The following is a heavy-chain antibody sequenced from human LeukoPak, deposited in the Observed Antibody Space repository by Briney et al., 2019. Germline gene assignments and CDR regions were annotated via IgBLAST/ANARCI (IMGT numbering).Heavy chain of an antibody. V-gene: IGHV3-30*18. J-gene: IGHJ6*02. CDR2: ISYDGSNK. CDR1: GFTVSSNY. Sequence: PGGSLRLSCAASGFTVSSNYMSWVRQAPGKGLEWVAVISYDGSNKYYADSVKGRFTISRDNSKNTLYLQMNSLRAEDTAVYYCAKPTRVVATITYYGMDVWGQGTTVTVSS. CDR3: AKPTRVVATITYYGMDV. D-gene: IGHD5-12*01.